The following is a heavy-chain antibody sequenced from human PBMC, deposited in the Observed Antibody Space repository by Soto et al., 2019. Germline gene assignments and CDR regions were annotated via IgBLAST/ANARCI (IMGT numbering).Heavy chain of an antibody. CDR1: GFSLTTRGVG. CDR2: IYWDDDK. J-gene: IGHJ5*02. V-gene: IGHV2-5*02. CDR3: AHIPNYYQYDWFDP. Sequence: QITLKESGPTLVKPTQTLTLTCTFSGFSLTTRGVGVGWIRQPPGKAPECLALIYWDDDKRYSPSLQSRLSITQDTSKNQVVLTMTNVDPVDTATYYCAHIPNYYQYDWFDPWGQGTLVSVSS. D-gene: IGHD3-16*01.